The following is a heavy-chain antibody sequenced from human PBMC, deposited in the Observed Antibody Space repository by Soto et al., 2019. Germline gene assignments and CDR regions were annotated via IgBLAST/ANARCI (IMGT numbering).Heavy chain of an antibody. CDR3: TREVQPGVRREYDY. J-gene: IGHJ4*02. Sequence: EAHLVESGGGLVKPGGSLRLSCEASAFTFGSHNMNWVRQAPGKGLEWVSSIDSGGSRTFYADTVKGRFTITRDNAKNSLFLQMNSMRAEDTAVYFCTREVQPGVRREYDYWGQGTLVTVSS. D-gene: IGHD1-1*01. V-gene: IGHV3-21*01. CDR1: AFTFGSHN. CDR2: IDSGGSRT.